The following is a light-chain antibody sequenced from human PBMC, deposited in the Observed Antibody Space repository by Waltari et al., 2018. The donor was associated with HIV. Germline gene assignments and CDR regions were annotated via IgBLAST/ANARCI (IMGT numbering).Light chain of an antibody. CDR2: SNN. CDR3: AAWDDSLNGRGV. V-gene: IGLV1-44*01. J-gene: IGLJ1*01. CDR1: SSNIGSNN. Sequence: QSVLTQPPSASGTPGQRVTISCSGSSSNIGSNNVNWYQQLPGTAPKRLIYSNNQRPSGVPDRFSGSKSGTSGSLAISGLQSEDEADYYCAAWDDSLNGRGVFGTGTKVTVL.